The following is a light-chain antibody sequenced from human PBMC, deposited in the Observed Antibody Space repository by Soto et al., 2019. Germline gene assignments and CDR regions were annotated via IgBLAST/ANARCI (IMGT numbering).Light chain of an antibody. CDR2: EVS. Sequence: QSALTQPASVSRSPGQSITISCTGTSSDVGGYNYVSWYQQHPGKAPKLMIYEVSNRPSGVSNRFSGSKSGNTASLTISGLQAEDEADYYCSSYTSSNTWVFGGGTQLTVL. CDR1: SSDVGGYNY. V-gene: IGLV2-14*01. J-gene: IGLJ7*01. CDR3: SSYTSSNTWV.